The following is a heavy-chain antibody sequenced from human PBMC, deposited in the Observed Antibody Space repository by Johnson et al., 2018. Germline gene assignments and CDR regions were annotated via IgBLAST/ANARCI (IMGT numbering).Heavy chain of an antibody. CDR3: ARGGAAAGTDAFDI. CDR2: ISSSSSYI. V-gene: IGHV3-21*01. D-gene: IGHD6-13*01. Sequence: VQLVQSGGGLVKPGGSLRLSCAASGFTFSSYSMNWVRQAPGKGLEWVSSISSSSSYIYYADSVKGRFTISRDNAKTSLYLQMNSLRAEDTAVYYCARGGAAAGTDAFDIWGQGTMVTVSS. CDR1: GFTFSSYS. J-gene: IGHJ3*02.